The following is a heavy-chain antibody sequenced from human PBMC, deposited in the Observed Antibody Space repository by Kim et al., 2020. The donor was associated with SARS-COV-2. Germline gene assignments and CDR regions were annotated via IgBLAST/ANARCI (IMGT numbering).Heavy chain of an antibody. V-gene: IGHV1-3*01. Sequence: ASVKVSCKASGYTFTSYAMHWVRQAPGQRLEWMGWINAGNGNTKYSQKFQGRVTITRDTSASTAYMELSSLRSEDTAVYYCARGTGRDILTGQGGHAFDIWGQGTMVTVSS. CDR2: INAGNGNT. D-gene: IGHD3-9*01. CDR1: GYTFTSYA. J-gene: IGHJ3*02. CDR3: ARGTGRDILTGQGGHAFDI.